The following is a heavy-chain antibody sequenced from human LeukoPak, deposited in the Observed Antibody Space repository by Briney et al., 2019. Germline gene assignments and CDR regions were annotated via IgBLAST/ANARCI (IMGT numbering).Heavy chain of an antibody. Sequence: PSETLSLTCAVYGGSFSGYYWSWIRQPPGKGLKWIGEINHHGSTNYNPSLKIRVTILVDTSKNQFSLKLSSVTAADTAVYYCARGNPPRYCSGGSCYSKMNWFDPWGQGTLVTVSS. J-gene: IGHJ5*02. CDR2: INHHGST. CDR3: ARGNPPRYCSGGSCYSKMNWFDP. V-gene: IGHV4-34*01. D-gene: IGHD2-15*01. CDR1: GGSFSGYY.